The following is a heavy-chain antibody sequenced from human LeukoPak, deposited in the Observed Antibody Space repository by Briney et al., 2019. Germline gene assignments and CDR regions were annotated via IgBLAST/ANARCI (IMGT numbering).Heavy chain of an antibody. CDR1: GFTFSSYD. D-gene: IGHD2-2*01. V-gene: IGHV3-33*01. J-gene: IGHJ3*02. CDR3: ARVGGGIVVVPAARDAFDI. Sequence: GGSLRLSCAASGFTFSSYDMHWVRQAPGKGLEWVAVTRYDGSNNYYADSVKGRFTISRDNSKNTLYLQMNSLRAEDTAVYYCARVGGGIVVVPAARDAFDIWGQGTMVTVSS. CDR2: TRYDGSNN.